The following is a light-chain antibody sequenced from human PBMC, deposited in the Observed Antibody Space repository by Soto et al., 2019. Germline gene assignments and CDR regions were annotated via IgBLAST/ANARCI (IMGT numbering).Light chain of an antibody. CDR1: QSISSY. Sequence: DIQMTQSPSSLSASVGDRVTITCRASQSISSYLNWYQQKPGKAPKLXIYAASNLQSGVPSRLGGSGSGTDFTLTISSLQHEDFATYYCQQSYSNPWTFGHGTQVDI. CDR2: AAS. J-gene: IGKJ1*01. V-gene: IGKV1-39*01. CDR3: QQSYSNPWT.